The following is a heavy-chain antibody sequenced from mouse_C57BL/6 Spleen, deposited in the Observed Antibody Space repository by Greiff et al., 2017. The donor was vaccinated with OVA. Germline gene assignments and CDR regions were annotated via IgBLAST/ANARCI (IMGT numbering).Heavy chain of an antibody. CDR3: ARVAGTVLAWFAY. CDR1: GYTFTSYG. J-gene: IGHJ3*01. Sequence: QVQLKQSGAELARPGASVKLSCKASGYTFTSYGISWVKQRTGQGLEWIGEIYPRSGNTYYNEKFKGKATLTADKSSSTAYMELRSLTSEDSAVYFCARVAGTVLAWFAYWGQGTLVTVSA. V-gene: IGHV1-81*01. D-gene: IGHD1-1*01. CDR2: IYPRSGNT.